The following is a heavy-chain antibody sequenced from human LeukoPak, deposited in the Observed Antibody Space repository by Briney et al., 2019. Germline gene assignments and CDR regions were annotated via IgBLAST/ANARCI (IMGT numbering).Heavy chain of an antibody. CDR3: ARANRKYYYMDV. V-gene: IGHV1-69*05. CDR2: IIPIFGTA. Sequence: SVKVSCKASGGTFSSYAISWVRQAPGQGLEWMGGIIPIFGTANYAQKFQGRVTMTRNTSISTAYMELSSLRSEDTAVYYCARANRKYYYMDVWGKGTTVTVSS. J-gene: IGHJ6*03. CDR1: GGTFSSYA.